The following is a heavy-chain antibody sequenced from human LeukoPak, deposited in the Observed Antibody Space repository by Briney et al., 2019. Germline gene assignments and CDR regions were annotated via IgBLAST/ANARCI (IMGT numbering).Heavy chain of an antibody. CDR2: IWHDGSNK. CDR1: GFTFSNYG. J-gene: IGHJ4*02. V-gene: IGHV3-33*06. Sequence: GGSLRLSCAASGFTFSNYGMHWVRQAPGKGLEWVAVIWHDGSNKYYADSVKGRFTISRDNSKNTLYLQINSLRAEDTAVYYCANNFDYWGQGTLVTVSS. CDR3: ANNFDY.